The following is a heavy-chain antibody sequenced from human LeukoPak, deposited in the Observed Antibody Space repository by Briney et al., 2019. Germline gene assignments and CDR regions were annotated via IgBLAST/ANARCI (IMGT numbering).Heavy chain of an antibody. CDR2: IGGSGADA. Sequence: LTGGSLRLSCAAPGFTFSTYAMNWVRQAPGKGLEWVSAIGGSGADAYYADSVKGRFTISRDNSKNTLFLQMHSLRAEDTAVYYCAKSGVGITGTTSYYYYYMDVWGKGATVTVSS. V-gene: IGHV3-23*01. CDR1: GFTFSTYA. D-gene: IGHD1-7*01. CDR3: AKSGVGITGTTSYYYYYMDV. J-gene: IGHJ6*03.